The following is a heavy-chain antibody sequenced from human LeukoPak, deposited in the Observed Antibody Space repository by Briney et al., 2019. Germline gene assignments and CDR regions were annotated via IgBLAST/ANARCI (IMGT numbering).Heavy chain of an antibody. CDR3: ARDYTGYSYYYMDV. J-gene: IGHJ6*03. D-gene: IGHD3-16*01. CDR2: IIPIFGTT. Sequence: ASVKVSCKVSGGTLSNAISWVRQAPGQGLAWMGGIIPIFGTTNYAQKFQGRLTITTDVSTNAVYMQLSSLRSEDTAVYYCARDYTGYSYYYMDVWGKGTTVTVSS. V-gene: IGHV1-69*05. CDR1: GGTLSNA.